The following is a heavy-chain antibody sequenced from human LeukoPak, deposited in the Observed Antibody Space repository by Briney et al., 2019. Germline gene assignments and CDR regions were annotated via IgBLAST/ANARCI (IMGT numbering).Heavy chain of an antibody. CDR3: ARDRRTGTPYAFDI. D-gene: IGHD1-14*01. CDR1: GFTVSYNY. CDR2: IYSDGST. Sequence: GGSLRLSCAASGFTVSYNYMSWVRQAPGKGLEWVSVIYSDGSTYYAESVKGRFTISRDNSKTTLYLQTSSLRAEDTAVYYCARDRRTGTPYAFDIWGQGTMVTVSS. V-gene: IGHV3-66*02. J-gene: IGHJ3*02.